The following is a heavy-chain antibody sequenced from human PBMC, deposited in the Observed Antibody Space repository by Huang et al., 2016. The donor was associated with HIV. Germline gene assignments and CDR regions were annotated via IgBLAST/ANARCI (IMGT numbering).Heavy chain of an antibody. Sequence: QVQLQESGPGLLKPSETLSLNCIVSGDSVSSGSYYWSWIRKPPGKGLEWIGDFHYSASTSYTPSLKSRVTISIDTSKNHFSLKLTSVTAADTAVYYCARGWDAYFQHWGQGSLVIVSS. CDR3: ARGWDAYFQH. CDR2: FHYSAST. CDR1: GDSVSSGSYY. D-gene: IGHD1-26*01. V-gene: IGHV4-61*01. J-gene: IGHJ1*01.